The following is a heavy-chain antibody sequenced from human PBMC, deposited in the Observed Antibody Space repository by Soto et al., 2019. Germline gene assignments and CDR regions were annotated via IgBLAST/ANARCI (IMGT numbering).Heavy chain of an antibody. Sequence: PGGSLRLSCAASGFTFSSYAMSWVRQAPGKGLEWVSSISSSSSYIYYADSVKGRFTISRDNSRNTLYLQLNSLRAEDTAVYYCAKGVELDVWGNGTTVTVSS. CDR3: AKGVELDV. D-gene: IGHD1-26*01. V-gene: IGHV3-21*04. CDR2: ISSSSSYI. J-gene: IGHJ6*04. CDR1: GFTFSSYA.